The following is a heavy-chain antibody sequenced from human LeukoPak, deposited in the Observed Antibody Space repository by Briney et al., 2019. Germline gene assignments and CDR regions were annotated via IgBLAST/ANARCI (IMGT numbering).Heavy chain of an antibody. J-gene: IGHJ6*04. V-gene: IGHV4-59*01. CDR2: IYYIGST. Sequence: SQSLSLTSTVSGVSISSYYWSWIRQPPGKGLEWIGGIYYIGSTNYNPSLTRRVTISVYTSKNQSSLTLSSVTDAETAVYYGARSPAYCSSTSCDLDDWGKGTMVTVSS. D-gene: IGHD2-2*01. CDR3: ARSPAYCSSTSCDLDD. CDR1: GVSISSYY.